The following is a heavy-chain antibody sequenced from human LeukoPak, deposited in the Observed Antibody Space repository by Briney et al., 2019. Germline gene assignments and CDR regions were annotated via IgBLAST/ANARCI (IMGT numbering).Heavy chain of an antibody. V-gene: IGHV4-34*01. CDR2: INHSGST. D-gene: IGHD2-21*01. CDR3: ARAGAYCGGDCYDY. Sequence: SETLSLTCAVYGGSFSGYYWSWIRQPPGKGLEWSGEINHSGSTNYNPSLKSRVTISVDTSKNQFSLKLSSVTAADTAVYYCARAGAYCGGDCYDYWGQGTLVTVSS. CDR1: GGSFSGYY. J-gene: IGHJ4*02.